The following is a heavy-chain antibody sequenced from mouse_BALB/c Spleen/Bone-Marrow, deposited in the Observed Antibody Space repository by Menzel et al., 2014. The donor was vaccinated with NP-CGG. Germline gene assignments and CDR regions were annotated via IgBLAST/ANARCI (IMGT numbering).Heavy chain of an antibody. Sequence: VKVVESGPGLVAPSQSLSITCTVSGFSLTNYGVHWVRQPPGKGLEWLGVIWAGGSTNYNSALMSRLGISKDNSKSQVFLKMISLQTDDTAMYYCARVTSSAVGAMDYWGQGTSVTVSS. J-gene: IGHJ4*01. D-gene: IGHD3-2*02. CDR2: IWAGGST. V-gene: IGHV2-9*02. CDR1: GFSLTNYG. CDR3: ARVTSSAVGAMDY.